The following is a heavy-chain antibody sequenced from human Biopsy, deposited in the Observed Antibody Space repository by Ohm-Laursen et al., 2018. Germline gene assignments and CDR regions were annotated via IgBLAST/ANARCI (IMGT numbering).Heavy chain of an antibody. J-gene: IGHJ3*01. CDR3: ARDIMNRIAGLVARSDVFDV. D-gene: IGHD3-16*01. V-gene: IGHV1-2*02. CDR2: ISPNSGGT. CDR1: GYAVNDYF. Sequence: GASVEVSCKGSGYAVNDYFLHWLRQAPGQGPEWMGWISPNSGGTNYAQKFQGRVTMTTDTSTSTVYLELRRLISDDTAVYYCARDIMNRIAGLVARSDVFDVWGQGTLVTVSS.